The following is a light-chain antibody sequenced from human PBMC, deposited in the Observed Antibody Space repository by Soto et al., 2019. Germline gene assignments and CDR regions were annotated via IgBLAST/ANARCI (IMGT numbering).Light chain of an antibody. CDR3: QQRSNWPPIT. CDR2: DAS. CDR1: QSVSSY. Sequence: PVERATLSCRASQSVSSYLAWYQQKPGRAPRLLIYDASNRATGIPARFSGSGSGTDFTLTISSLEPEDFAVYYCQQRSNWPPITFGQGTRLEIK. V-gene: IGKV3-11*01. J-gene: IGKJ5*01.